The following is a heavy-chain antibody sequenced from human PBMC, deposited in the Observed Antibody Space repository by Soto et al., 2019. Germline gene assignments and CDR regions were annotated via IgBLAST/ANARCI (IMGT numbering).Heavy chain of an antibody. D-gene: IGHD5-12*01. Sequence: ASVKVSCKASGGTFSSYAISWVRQAPGQGLEWMGGIIPIFGTANYAQKFQGRVTMTTDKSTSTAHMEVRSLRSDDTAVYYCAREGVAPYYYYGMDVWGQGAPVTVSS. V-gene: IGHV1-69*05. CDR3: AREGVAPYYYYGMDV. J-gene: IGHJ6*02. CDR2: IIPIFGTA. CDR1: GGTFSSYA.